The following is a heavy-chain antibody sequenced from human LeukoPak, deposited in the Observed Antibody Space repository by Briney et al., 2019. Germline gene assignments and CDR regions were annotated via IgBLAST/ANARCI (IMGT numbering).Heavy chain of an antibody. Sequence: GGSLRLSCAASGFTFSSYGMHWVRQAPGKGLEWVAVIWYDGSDKYYADSVKGRFTISRDNSKNTLYLQMNSLRVEDTAVYYCARVLGDSGWYLGWFDPWGQGTLVTVSS. J-gene: IGHJ5*02. V-gene: IGHV3-33*01. D-gene: IGHD6-19*01. CDR3: ARVLGDSGWYLGWFDP. CDR1: GFTFSSYG. CDR2: IWYDGSDK.